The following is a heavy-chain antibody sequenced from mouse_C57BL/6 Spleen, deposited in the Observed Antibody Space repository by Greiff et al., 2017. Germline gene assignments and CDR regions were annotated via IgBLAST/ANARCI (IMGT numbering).Heavy chain of an antibody. J-gene: IGHJ3*01. V-gene: IGHV3-6*01. Sequence: EVKLMESGPGLVKPSQSLSLTCSVTGYSITSGYYWNWIRQFPGNKLEWMGYISYDGSNNYNPSLKNRIAITRDTSKNQFFLKLNSVTTEDTATYYCARGGSSPWFAYWGQGTLVTVSA. CDR1: GYSITSGYY. D-gene: IGHD1-1*01. CDR3: ARGGSSPWFAY. CDR2: ISYDGSN.